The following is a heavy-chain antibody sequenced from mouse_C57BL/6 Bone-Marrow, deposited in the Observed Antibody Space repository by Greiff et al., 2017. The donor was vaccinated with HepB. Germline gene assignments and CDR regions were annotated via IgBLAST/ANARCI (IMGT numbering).Heavy chain of an antibody. V-gene: IGHV1-5*01. CDR1: GYTFTSYW. J-gene: IGHJ1*03. D-gene: IGHD1-1*01. Sequence: VHVKQSGTVLARPGASVKMSCKTSGYTFTSYWMHWVKQRPGQGLEWIGAIYPGNSDTSYNQKFKGKAKLTAVTSASTAYMELSSLTNEDSAVYYCTSSSYVWYFDVWGTGTTVTVSS. CDR3: TSSSYVWYFDV. CDR2: IYPGNSDT.